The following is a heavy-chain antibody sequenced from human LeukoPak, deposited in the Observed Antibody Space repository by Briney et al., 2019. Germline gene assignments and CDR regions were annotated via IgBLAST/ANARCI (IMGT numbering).Heavy chain of an antibody. Sequence: SETLSLTCTVSVGSLSSDTYDWGWIRRAPGKGLEWIGRVYYSVNTYYHPSLKSRVTMSLDSSKRQFSVKLTSVTAADTAVYYCARGILGPLESWGQGTLVTVSS. J-gene: IGHJ4*02. CDR1: VGSLSSDTYD. CDR2: VYYSVNT. CDR3: ARGILGPLES. D-gene: IGHD3-3*01. V-gene: IGHV4-39*07.